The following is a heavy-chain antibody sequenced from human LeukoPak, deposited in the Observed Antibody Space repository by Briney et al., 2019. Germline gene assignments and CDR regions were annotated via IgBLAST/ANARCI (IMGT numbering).Heavy chain of an antibody. J-gene: IGHJ4*02. CDR1: GFTFSSYS. CDR2: ISSSGSTI. Sequence: GGSLRLSCAASGFTFSSYSMNWVRRAPGKGLEWVSYISSSGSTIYYADSVKGRFTISRDNAKNSLYLQMNSLRAEDTAVYYCATDGGPGYSSTWYLYWGQGTLVTVSS. CDR3: ATDGGPGYSSTWYLY. D-gene: IGHD6-13*01. V-gene: IGHV3-48*04.